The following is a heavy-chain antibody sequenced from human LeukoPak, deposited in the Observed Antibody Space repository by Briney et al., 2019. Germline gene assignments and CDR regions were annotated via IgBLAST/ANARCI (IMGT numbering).Heavy chain of an antibody. CDR2: LIDSVGDT. CDR1: GFTFSSYP. V-gene: IGHV3-23*01. D-gene: IGHD2-15*01. Sequence: GGSLRLSCAASGFTFSSYPMYGVRRAPGKGLEWVSSLIDSVGDTYYADSGKGRFTISRDNAKNPLYLQMNSLRAEETAVYYCAKGDFSSGSCYFDYWGQGTQVTVSS. CDR3: AKGDFSSGSCYFDY. J-gene: IGHJ4*02.